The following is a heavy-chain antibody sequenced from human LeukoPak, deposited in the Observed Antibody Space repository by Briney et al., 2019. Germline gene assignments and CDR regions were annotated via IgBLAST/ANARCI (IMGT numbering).Heavy chain of an antibody. CDR3: ARNNGMDV. CDR2: IKQDGSEK. J-gene: IGHJ6*02. CDR1: GFTFSSYW. Sequence: GGSLRLSCTASGFTFSSYWMSWVRQAPGKGLEWVANIKQDGSEKYYVDSVKGRFTISKDNAKNSLYLQMNSLRAEDTALYHCARNNGMDVWGQGTTVIVSS. V-gene: IGHV3-7*03.